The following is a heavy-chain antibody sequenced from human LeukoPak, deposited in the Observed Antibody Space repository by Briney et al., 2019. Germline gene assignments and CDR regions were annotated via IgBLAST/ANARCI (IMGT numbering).Heavy chain of an antibody. CDR1: GYTFSSYY. D-gene: IGHD3-16*01. V-gene: IGHV1-46*01. J-gene: IGHJ4*02. CDR2: INPSGRTT. CDR3: ARDPGGSGDY. Sequence: ASVKVSCKASGYTFSSYYMLWVRQAPGQGLEWVGIINPSGRTTRYAQKFQGRVTMTRGTSTSTLYMELSSLRYEDTAVYYCARDPGGSGDYWGQGTLITVSS.